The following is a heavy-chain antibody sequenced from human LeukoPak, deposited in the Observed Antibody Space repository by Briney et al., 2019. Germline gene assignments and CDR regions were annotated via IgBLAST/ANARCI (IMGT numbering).Heavy chain of an antibody. J-gene: IGHJ3*02. CDR1: GGTFSSYA. V-gene: IGHV1-69*05. D-gene: IGHD2-15*01. CDR3: ARHKLFDAFDI. CDR2: IIPIFCTA. Sequence: SVKVSCKASGGTFSSYAISWVRQAPGQGLEWMGGIIPIFCTANYAQKFQGRVTITTDESTSTDYMELSSLRSEDTAVYYCARHKLFDAFDIWGQGTMVTVSS.